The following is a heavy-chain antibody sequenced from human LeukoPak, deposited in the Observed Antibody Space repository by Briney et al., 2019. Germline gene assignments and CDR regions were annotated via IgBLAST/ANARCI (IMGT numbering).Heavy chain of an antibody. J-gene: IGHJ4*02. CDR1: GFTLSTSS. D-gene: IGHD1-1*01. CDR2: IEKSSNPI. V-gene: IGHV3-48*04. Sequence: RGGSLRLSGAASGFTLSTSSMNWVRPAPGKGLEWISYIEKSSNPIYSADPVKGRFTISRDSAKNSLYLQMNSLRAEDTAVYYCADNLSRWGQGTLVTVSS. CDR3: ADNLSR.